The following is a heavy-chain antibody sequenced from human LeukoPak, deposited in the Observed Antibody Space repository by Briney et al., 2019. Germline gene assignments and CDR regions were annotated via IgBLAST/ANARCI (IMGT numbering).Heavy chain of an antibody. D-gene: IGHD4-11*01. Sequence: GGSLRLSCAASGFTFSSYAMSWVRQAPGKGLEWVSAISGSGGSTYYADSVKGRFTISRDNSKNTLCLQMNSLRAEDTAVYYCAKVYSNRYYYYYYMDVWGKGTTVTVSS. V-gene: IGHV3-23*01. J-gene: IGHJ6*03. CDR1: GFTFSSYA. CDR3: AKVYSNRYYYYYYMDV. CDR2: ISGSGGST.